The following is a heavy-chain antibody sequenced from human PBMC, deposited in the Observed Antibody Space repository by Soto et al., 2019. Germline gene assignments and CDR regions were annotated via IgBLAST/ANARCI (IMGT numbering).Heavy chain of an antibody. Sequence: GGSLRLSCAASGFTFASYAMNWVRQAPGKGLEWVSGISGSGNAYYADSVKGRFTISRDNSKSTLYLQMNSLRAEDTALYYCAKDRITLVRGVYTLWGQGTLVTVS. J-gene: IGHJ4*02. CDR3: AKDRITLVRGVYTL. CDR2: ISGSGNA. D-gene: IGHD3-10*01. CDR1: GFTFASYA. V-gene: IGHV3-23*01.